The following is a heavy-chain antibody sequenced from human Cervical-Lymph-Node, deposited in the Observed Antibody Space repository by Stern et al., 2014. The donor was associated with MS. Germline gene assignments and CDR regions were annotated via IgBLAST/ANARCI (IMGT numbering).Heavy chain of an antibody. CDR3: ARWGYGDYEADY. CDR1: PYSISSGYY. D-gene: IGHD4-17*01. V-gene: IGHV4-38-2*02. CDR2: THRSGST. Sequence: QVQLQESGPRLVKPSETLSLTCSVSPYSISSGYYWAWIRQSPGKGLEWIGPTHRSGSTYYNPSLKSRVTISADTSKNQFFLMLTSVAAADTAVYYCARWGYGDYEADYWGQGTLVTVSS. J-gene: IGHJ4*02.